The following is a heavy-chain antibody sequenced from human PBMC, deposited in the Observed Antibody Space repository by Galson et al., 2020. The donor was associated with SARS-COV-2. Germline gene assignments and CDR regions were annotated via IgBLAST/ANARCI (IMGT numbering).Heavy chain of an antibody. CDR2: IYYSGST. Sequence: SETLSLTCTVSGGSTSSYYWSWIRQPPGKGLEWIGYIYYSGSTNYNPSLKSRVTISVDTSKNQFSLKLSSVTAADTAVYYCARQFRGQLVPWFDPWGQGTLVTVSS. CDR3: ARQFRGQLVPWFDP. V-gene: IGHV4-59*01. J-gene: IGHJ5*02. CDR1: GGSTSSYY. D-gene: IGHD6-6*01.